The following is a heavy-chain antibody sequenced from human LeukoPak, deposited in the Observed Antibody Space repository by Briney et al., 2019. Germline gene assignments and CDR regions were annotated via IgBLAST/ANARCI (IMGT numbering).Heavy chain of an antibody. J-gene: IGHJ4*02. Sequence: ASVKVSCKASGYTFTNDGISWVRQAPGQGLEWMGWISVYNGNTNYAQKLQGRVTMTTDTSTSTAYMEVRSLRSDDTAVYYCARDIAAADPPDYWGQGTLVTVSS. CDR1: GYTFTNDG. CDR2: ISVYNGNT. CDR3: ARDIAAADPPDY. V-gene: IGHV1-18*01. D-gene: IGHD6-13*01.